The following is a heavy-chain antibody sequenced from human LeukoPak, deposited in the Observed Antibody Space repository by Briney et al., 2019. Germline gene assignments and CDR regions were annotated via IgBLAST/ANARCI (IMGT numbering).Heavy chain of an antibody. D-gene: IGHD6-6*01. J-gene: IGHJ3*02. V-gene: IGHV1-18*01. Sequence: GASVKVSCKASGYTFTSYGINWVRQAPGQGLEWVGWLSPYSGNTNYAQKVQGRVFMTTDTSTSTAYVGLRSLRSDDTAMYFCTRVGGYSPSSTGGNAFDIWGQGTMVTVSS. CDR2: LSPYSGNT. CDR3: TRVGGYSPSSTGGNAFDI. CDR1: GYTFTSYG.